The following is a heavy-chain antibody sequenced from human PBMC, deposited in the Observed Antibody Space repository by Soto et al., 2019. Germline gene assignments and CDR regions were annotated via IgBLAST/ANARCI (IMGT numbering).Heavy chain of an antibody. J-gene: IGHJ5*02. V-gene: IGHV4-31*02. CDR2: IYYSGST. D-gene: IGHD1-7*01. CDR3: ARDIRLGNWNYPWFDP. Sequence: SETLSLTCTVSGGSISSGGYYWSSIRQHPGKGLEWIGYIYYSGSTYYNPSLKSRVTISVDTSKNQFSLKLSSVTAADTAVYYCARDIRLGNWNYPWFDPWGQGTLVTVSS. CDR1: GGSISSGGYY.